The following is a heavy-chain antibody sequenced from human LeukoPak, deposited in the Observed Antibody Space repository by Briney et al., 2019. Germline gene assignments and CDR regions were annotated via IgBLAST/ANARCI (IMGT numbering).Heavy chain of an antibody. J-gene: IGHJ4*02. CDR2: ISSSSSTI. Sequence: GGSLRLSCAASGFTVSSNYINWVRQAPGKGLEWVSYISSSSSTIYYADSVKGRFTISRDNAKNSLYLQMNSLRAEDTAVYYCARDGYAPGDYWGQGTLVTVPS. CDR1: GFTVSSNY. CDR3: ARDGYAPGDY. D-gene: IGHD5-12*01. V-gene: IGHV3-48*04.